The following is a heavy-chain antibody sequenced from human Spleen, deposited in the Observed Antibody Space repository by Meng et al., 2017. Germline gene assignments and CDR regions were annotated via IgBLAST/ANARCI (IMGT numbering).Heavy chain of an antibody. D-gene: IGHD4-17*01. CDR2: ISWNSGSI. CDR1: GFTFDDYA. V-gene: IGHV3-9*01. J-gene: IGHJ6*02. Sequence: GGSLRLSCAASGFTFDDYAMHWVRQAPGKGLEWVSGISWNSGSIGYADSVKGRFTISRDNAKNSLYLQMNSLRAEDTALYYCAKEGGDYYYYYGMDVWGQGTTVTVSS. CDR3: AKEGGDYYYYYGMDV.